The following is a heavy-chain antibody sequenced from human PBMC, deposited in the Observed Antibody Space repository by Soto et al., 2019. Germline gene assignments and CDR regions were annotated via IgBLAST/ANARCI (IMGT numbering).Heavy chain of an antibody. CDR2: ISSSSSTI. CDR3: ARDLNYDFDI. V-gene: IGHV3-48*02. CDR1: GFTFRTYS. Sequence: PGGSLRLSCAVFGFTFRTYSMNWVRQAPGMGLEWVAYISSSSSTINYADSVKGRLTISRDDAKNSLYLQMNSPRDEDTAVYYCARDLNYDFDIWGQGTMVTVSS. J-gene: IGHJ3*02.